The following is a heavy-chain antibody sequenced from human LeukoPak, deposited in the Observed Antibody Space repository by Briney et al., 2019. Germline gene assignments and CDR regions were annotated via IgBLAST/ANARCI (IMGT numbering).Heavy chain of an antibody. CDR1: GYSISSGHY. V-gene: IGHV4-38-2*02. CDR3: ARQGGGYCSSTRCYSALDI. CDR2: IYHSGNT. Sequence: PSETLSLTCTVSGYSISSGHYWDWIRQPPGKGLEWIGNIYHSGNTYYNPSLKSRVTISVDTSKNQFSLKLNSVTAADTAVYYCARQGGGYCSSTRCYSALDIWGQGTMVTVSS. D-gene: IGHD2-2*02. J-gene: IGHJ3*02.